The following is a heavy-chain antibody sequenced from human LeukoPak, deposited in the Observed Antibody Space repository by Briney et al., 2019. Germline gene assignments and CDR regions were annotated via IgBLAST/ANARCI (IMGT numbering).Heavy chain of an antibody. CDR1: GGSISSSNW. CDR3: ARHSESLFYMDV. CDR2: IYYSGST. V-gene: IGHV4-4*02. Sequence: SGTLSLTCAVSGGSISSSNWWSWVRQPPGKGLEWIGSIYYSGSTYYNPSLKSRVTISVDTSKNQFSLKLSSVTAADTAVCYCARHSESLFYMDVWGKGTTVTISS. D-gene: IGHD1-14*01. J-gene: IGHJ6*03.